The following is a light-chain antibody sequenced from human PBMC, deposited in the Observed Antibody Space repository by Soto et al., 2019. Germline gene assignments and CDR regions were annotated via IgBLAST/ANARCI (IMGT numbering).Light chain of an antibody. V-gene: IGKV1-5*03. CDR1: QSITDW. CDR2: KAS. CDR3: QYWDDYSWT. Sequence: DIQMTQSPSTLSASVGDRVTITCRASQSITDWLAWYQQKPGKAPKFLIYKASNLEGGVPSRFSGSGSGTEFPLTISSVQPADFASYYCQYWDDYSWTFGQGTKVEIK. J-gene: IGKJ1*01.